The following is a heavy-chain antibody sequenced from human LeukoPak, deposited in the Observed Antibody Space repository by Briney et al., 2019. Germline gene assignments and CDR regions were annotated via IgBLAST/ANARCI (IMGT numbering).Heavy chain of an antibody. J-gene: IGHJ6*02. CDR1: GYTFTSYG. CDR3: ARINSGSPRSSGMDV. CDR2: ISAYNGNT. Sequence: ASVKVSCKASGYTFTSYGISWVRQAPGQGLEWMGWISAYNGNTNYAQKFQGRVTITADKSTSTAYMELSSLRSEDTAVYYCARINSGSPRSSGMDVWGQGTTVTVSS. V-gene: IGHV1-18*01. D-gene: IGHD1-26*01.